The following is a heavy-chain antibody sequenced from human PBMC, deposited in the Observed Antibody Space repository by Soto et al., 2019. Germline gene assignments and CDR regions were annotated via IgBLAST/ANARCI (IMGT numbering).Heavy chain of an antibody. CDR3: ARRAEMGMGFDF. D-gene: IGHD7-27*01. CDR1: GGSMSSGAYA. V-gene: IGHV4-30-2*06. CDR2: IYQSGNP. Sequence: QLQLQESGSRLVKPSRTLSLSCAVSGGSMSSGAYAWAWIRQSPGKGLEWIGHIYQSGNPYYNPSLKSRVSISLDTSNNQFFLSLESVTAADTAVYYCARRAEMGMGFDFWGQGILVTVSS. J-gene: IGHJ4*02.